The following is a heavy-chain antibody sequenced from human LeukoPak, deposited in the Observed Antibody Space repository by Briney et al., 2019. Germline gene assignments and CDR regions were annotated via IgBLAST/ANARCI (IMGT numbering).Heavy chain of an antibody. Sequence: SETLSLTCAVYGGSFSGYYWSWIRQPPGKGLEWIGEINHSGSTNYNPSLKSRVTISVDTSKNQFSLKLSSVTAADTAVYYCARDGSPSRAVDYWGQGTLVTVSS. CDR2: INHSGST. CDR1: GGSFSGYY. V-gene: IGHV4-34*01. J-gene: IGHJ4*02. D-gene: IGHD3-10*01. CDR3: ARDGSPSRAVDY.